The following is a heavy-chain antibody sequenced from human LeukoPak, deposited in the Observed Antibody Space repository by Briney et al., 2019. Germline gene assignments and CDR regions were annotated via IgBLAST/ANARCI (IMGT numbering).Heavy chain of an antibody. CDR2: MKPNSGNT. J-gene: IGHJ4*02. CDR3: AILGHYYGSGSYLDGIDY. D-gene: IGHD3-10*01. Sequence: ASVKVSCKASGYTFTSYDINWVRQAPGQGLEWKGWMKPNSGNTGYAQKFQGRVTMTRNTSISTAYMELSSLRSEDTAVYYCAILGHYYGSGSYLDGIDYWGQGTLVTVSS. V-gene: IGHV1-8*01. CDR1: GYTFTSYD.